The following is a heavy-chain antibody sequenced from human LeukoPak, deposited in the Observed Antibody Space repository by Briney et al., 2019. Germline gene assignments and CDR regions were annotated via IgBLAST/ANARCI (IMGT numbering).Heavy chain of an antibody. CDR3: ASSGVYCSGGSCYGFSDY. J-gene: IGHJ4*02. CDR1: GFTFSDDY. D-gene: IGHD2-15*01. V-gene: IGHV3-11*01. Sequence: GGSLRLSCAASGFTFSDDYMSWIRQAPGKGLEWVSYISSSGSTIYYADSVKGRFTISRDNAKNSLYLQMNSLRAEDTAVYYCASSGVYCSGGSCYGFSDYWGQGTLVTVSS. CDR2: ISSSGSTI.